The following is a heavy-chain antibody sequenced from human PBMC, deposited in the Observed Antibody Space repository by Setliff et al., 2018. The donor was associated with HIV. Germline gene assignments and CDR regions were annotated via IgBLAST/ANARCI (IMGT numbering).Heavy chain of an antibody. CDR3: ARGKYFDGSPLPLDF. Sequence: PSETLSLTCAVYGASFRNYYWNWIRHSPRKGLEWIGEVSHTGNTTYNPPLKSRLSMSVDSSKNQFSLTLTSITAADTALYFCARGKYFDGSPLPLDFWGQGSQVTVS. V-gene: IGHV4-34*01. J-gene: IGHJ4*02. D-gene: IGHD3-9*01. CDR1: GASFRNYY. CDR2: VSHTGNT.